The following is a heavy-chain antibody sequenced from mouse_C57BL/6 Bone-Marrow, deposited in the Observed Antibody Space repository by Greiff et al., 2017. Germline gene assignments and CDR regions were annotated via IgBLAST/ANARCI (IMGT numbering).Heavy chain of an antibody. Sequence: VKLQESGAELVKPGASVKMSCKASGYTFTSYWITWVKQRPGQGLEWIGDIYPGSGSTNYNEKFKSKATLTVDTSSSTAYMQLSSLTSEDSAVYYCARSLMDYWGQGTSVTVAS. CDR2: IYPGSGST. CDR3: ARSLMDY. J-gene: IGHJ4*01. V-gene: IGHV1-55*01. CDR1: GYTFTSYW.